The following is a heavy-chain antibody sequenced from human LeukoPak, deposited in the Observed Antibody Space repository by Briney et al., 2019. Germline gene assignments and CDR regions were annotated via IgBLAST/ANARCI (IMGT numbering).Heavy chain of an antibody. J-gene: IGHJ1*01. Sequence: GGSLRLSCEASSLTFSKYWMTWVRQAPGKVLEWVANIKQDGSETNYVDSVKGRFTISRDNAKNSLYLRMNSLRVEDTAVYYCATGYSSGWYFYFQHWGQGTLVTVSS. CDR2: IKQDGSET. V-gene: IGHV3-7*01. CDR3: ATGYSSGWYFYFQH. CDR1: SLTFSKYW. D-gene: IGHD6-19*01.